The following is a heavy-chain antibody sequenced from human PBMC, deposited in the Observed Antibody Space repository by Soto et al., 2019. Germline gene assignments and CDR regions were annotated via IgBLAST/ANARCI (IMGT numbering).Heavy chain of an antibody. J-gene: IGHJ4*02. Sequence: GGSLRLSCAASGFTFSSYWMSWVRQAPGKGLEWVANIKQDGSEKYYVDSVKGRFTISRDNAKNSLYLQMNSLRAEDTAVYYCARGYYIWGSFRAGSDYFDYWGQGTLVTVSS. CDR1: GFTFSSYW. CDR3: ARGYYIWGSFRAGSDYFDY. D-gene: IGHD3-16*02. V-gene: IGHV3-7*01. CDR2: IKQDGSEK.